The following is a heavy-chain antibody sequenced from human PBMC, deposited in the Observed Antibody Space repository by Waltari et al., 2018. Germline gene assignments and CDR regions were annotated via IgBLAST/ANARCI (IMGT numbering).Heavy chain of an antibody. V-gene: IGHV3-7*01. CDR2: INKDGSET. Sequence: EVRLVESGGDVVQRGGSLRLTCVAPESTLGPFWMTWVRQAPGRGVGWVAHINKDGSETCYGDSVKGRFTKSRDNARNSVSLHMTELRVEDTAVYYCARSSQVLRYVDVWGQGTLVTV. D-gene: IGHD3-9*01. CDR3: ARSSQVLRYVDV. CDR1: ESTLGPFW. J-gene: IGHJ4*02.